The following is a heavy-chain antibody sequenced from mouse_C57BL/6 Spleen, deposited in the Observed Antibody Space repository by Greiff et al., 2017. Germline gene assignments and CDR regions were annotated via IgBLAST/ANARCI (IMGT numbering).Heavy chain of an antibody. V-gene: IGHV1-52*01. CDR1: GYTFTSSW. D-gene: IGHD2-4*01. CDR3: ARCDDYGYAMDY. Sequence: VQLQQSGAELVRPGSSVKLSCKASGYTFTSSWMHWVKQRPIQGLEWIGNIYPSDSETHYNQKFKDKATLTADKSSSTAYMQLSSLTSEDSAVYYCARCDDYGYAMDYWGQGTSVTVSS. CDR2: IYPSDSET. J-gene: IGHJ4*01.